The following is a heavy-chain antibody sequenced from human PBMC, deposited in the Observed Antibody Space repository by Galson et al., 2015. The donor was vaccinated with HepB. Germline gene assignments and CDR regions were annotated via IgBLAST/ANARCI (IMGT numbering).Heavy chain of an antibody. D-gene: IGHD3-10*01. CDR1: DFSFSSYS. CDR3: ARCPFRNYYDSGTYFDF. V-gene: IGHV3-48*01. J-gene: IGHJ4*02. CDR2: ISSGGENI. Sequence: SLRLSCAASDFSFSSYSFNWVRQAPGKGLQWISYISSGGENIYYADSVKGRSTISRDNAKNSLYLQMNSLRADDTAVYYCARCPFRNYYDSGTYFDFWGQGTPVTVSP.